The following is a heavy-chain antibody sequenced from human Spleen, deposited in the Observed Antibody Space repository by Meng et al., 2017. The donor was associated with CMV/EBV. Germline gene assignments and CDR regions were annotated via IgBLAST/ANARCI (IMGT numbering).Heavy chain of an antibody. D-gene: IGHD4-17*01. CDR3: ARAAGDLDY. CDR2: MNLKSGHT. CDR1: GYTFTSYG. Sequence: ASVKVSCKASGYTFTSYGISWVRQAPGQGLEWMGWMNLKSGHTGCAQKFQGRVTMTRATFISTAYMELTSLTSEDTAMYYCARAAGDLDYWGQGTLVTVSS. J-gene: IGHJ4*02. V-gene: IGHV1-8*02.